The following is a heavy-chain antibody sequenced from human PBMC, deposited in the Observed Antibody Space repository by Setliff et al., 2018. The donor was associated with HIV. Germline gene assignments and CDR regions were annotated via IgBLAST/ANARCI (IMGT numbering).Heavy chain of an antibody. Sequence: PSETLSLTCIVSRGPISRFYWSWIRQPPGKGLEWIGYIYYSGSATYNPSLKSQASISVDTSTNEFSLKLSSVTAADTAVYYCARGGAFCGRDSCYYLDYWGQGILVTVSS. CDR1: RGPISRFY. V-gene: IGHV4-59*12. J-gene: IGHJ4*02. D-gene: IGHD2-21*02. CDR2: IYYSGSA. CDR3: ARGGAFCGRDSCYYLDY.